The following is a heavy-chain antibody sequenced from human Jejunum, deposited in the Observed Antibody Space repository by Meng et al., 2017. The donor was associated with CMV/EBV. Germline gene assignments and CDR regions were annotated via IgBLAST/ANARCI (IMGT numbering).Heavy chain of an antibody. CDR1: GFADSATH. CDR2: IYVSGGI. CDR3: AGGGIYGSGSN. J-gene: IGHJ4*02. D-gene: IGHD3-10*01. V-gene: IGHV3-53*01. Sequence: CGAAGFADSATHMGRARRAPGKGRECVSVIYVSGGITYAASVKGRFTISRDNSKNALNLKMNSLRAEDTAVYYCAGGGIYGSGSNWGQGTLVTVSS.